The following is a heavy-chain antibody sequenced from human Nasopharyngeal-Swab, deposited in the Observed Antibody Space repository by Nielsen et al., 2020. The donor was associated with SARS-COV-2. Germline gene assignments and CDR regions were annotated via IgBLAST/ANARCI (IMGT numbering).Heavy chain of an antibody. CDR1: GGSFSNYY. CDR2: VDDSGTS. V-gene: IGHV4-34*01. Sequence: SETLSLTCAISGGSFSNYYWSWLRQPPGKRPEVIGEVDDSGTSYYSPSLESRVTISRDLSRNQFSLELTSVTPEDTAVYYCARGARSSGSSSFSLYWFFDLWGRGTLVTVSS. J-gene: IGHJ2*01. CDR3: ARGARSSGSSSFSLYWFFDL. D-gene: IGHD6-13*01.